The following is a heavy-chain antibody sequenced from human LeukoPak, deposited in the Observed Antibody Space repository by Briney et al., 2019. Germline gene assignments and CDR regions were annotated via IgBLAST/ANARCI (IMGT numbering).Heavy chain of an antibody. CDR2: ISAFNGNT. J-gene: IGHJ4*02. CDR1: GYTFTSYG. CDR3: ARAENAVTTWFDY. D-gene: IGHD4-17*01. V-gene: IGHV1-18*01. Sequence: ASVKVSCKASGYTFTSYGISWVRQAPGQGGEWMGWISAFNGNTNYAQKFQGRVTMTRDTSISTAYMELNRLRSDDTAVYYCARAENAVTTWFDYWGQGTLVTVSS.